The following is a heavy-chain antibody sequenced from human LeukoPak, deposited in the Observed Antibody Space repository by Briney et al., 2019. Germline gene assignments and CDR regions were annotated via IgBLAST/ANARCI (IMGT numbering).Heavy chain of an antibody. CDR2: VYYSGST. V-gene: IGHV4-30-4*01. Sequence: SETLSLTCTVSGGSISSGDYYWSWIRQPPGKGLEWIGYVYYSGSTYYNPSLKSRVTISVDTSKNQFSLKLSSVTAADTAVYYCARRSSWYFDAFDIWGQGTMVTVSS. J-gene: IGHJ3*02. CDR1: GGSISSGDYY. CDR3: ARRSSWYFDAFDI. D-gene: IGHD6-13*01.